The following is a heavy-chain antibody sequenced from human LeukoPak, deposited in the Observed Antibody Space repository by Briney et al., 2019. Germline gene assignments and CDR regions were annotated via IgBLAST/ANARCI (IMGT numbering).Heavy chain of an antibody. Sequence: GGSLRLSCAVTSYTFSQTWMNWVRQAPGKGLEWVSSISSSSSYIYYAGSVKGRSTISRDNAKNSLYLQMNSLRAEDTAVYYCARDAPDFWSGYGDYWGQGTLVTVSS. CDR1: SYTFSQTW. CDR2: ISSSSSYI. J-gene: IGHJ4*02. CDR3: ARDAPDFWSGYGDY. V-gene: IGHV3-21*01. D-gene: IGHD3-3*01.